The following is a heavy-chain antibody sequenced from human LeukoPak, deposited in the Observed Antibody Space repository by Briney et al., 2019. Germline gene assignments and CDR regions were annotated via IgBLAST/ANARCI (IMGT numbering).Heavy chain of an antibody. CDR3: ARGPRFLEMATIVSKFDS. J-gene: IGHJ4*02. CDR1: GFTFRSHG. CDR2: ISPNGVIT. Sequence: GGSLRLSCAASGFTFRSHGMNWVRQAPGKGLEWVSGISPNGVITYYADSVKGRFTISRDNSKGTVYLQMNSLRAEDTAVYYCARGPRFLEMATIVSKFDSWGQGTLVTVSS. V-gene: IGHV3-23*01. D-gene: IGHD5-24*01.